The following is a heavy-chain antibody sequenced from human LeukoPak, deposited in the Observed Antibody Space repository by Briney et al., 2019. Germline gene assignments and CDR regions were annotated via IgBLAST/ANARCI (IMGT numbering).Heavy chain of an antibody. J-gene: IGHJ6*03. D-gene: IGHD2-15*01. V-gene: IGHV1-3*03. CDR1: GYTFTSYV. Sequence: ASVKVSCKASGYTFTSYVIHWVRQAPGQRLEWMGWINAGNGNTKYSQEFQDRVTITRDTSASTVYMELSSLRSGDMAVYYCARARYETRIGPKSRYDYYHYMDVWGKGTTVTVSS. CDR2: INAGNGNT. CDR3: ARARYETRIGPKSRYDYYHYMDV.